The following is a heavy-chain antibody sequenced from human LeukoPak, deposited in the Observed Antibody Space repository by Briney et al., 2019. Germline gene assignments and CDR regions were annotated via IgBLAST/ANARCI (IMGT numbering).Heavy chain of an antibody. D-gene: IGHD5-18*01. CDR3: ARRYLWLDY. V-gene: IGHV3-48*02. CDR1: GFTFSSYS. J-gene: IGHJ4*02. CDR2: ISSESGSI. Sequence: GGSLRLSCAASGFTFSSYSMNWVRQAPGKGLEWVSYISSESGSIYYADSVKGRFTISRDSAKNSLYLQMNSLRDEDTAVYYCARRYLWLDYWGQGTLVTVSS.